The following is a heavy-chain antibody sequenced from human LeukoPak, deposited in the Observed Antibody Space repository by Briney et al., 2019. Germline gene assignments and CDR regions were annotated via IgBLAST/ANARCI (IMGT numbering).Heavy chain of an antibody. CDR2: INHSGST. V-gene: IGHV4-34*01. CDR1: GGSFSGYY. D-gene: IGHD6-13*01. J-gene: IGHJ4*02. Sequence: SETLSLTCAVYGGSFSGYYWSWIRQPPGKGLEWIGEINHSGSTNYNPSLESRVTISVDTSKNQFSLKLSSVTAADTAVYYCARGIAAAADYWGQGTLVTVSS. CDR3: ARGIAAAADY.